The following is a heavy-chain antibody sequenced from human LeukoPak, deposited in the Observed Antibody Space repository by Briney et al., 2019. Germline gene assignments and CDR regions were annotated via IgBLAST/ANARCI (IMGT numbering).Heavy chain of an antibody. CDR1: GFTVSTNY. J-gene: IGHJ4*02. CDR2: MYSGGNT. D-gene: IGHD6-19*01. V-gene: IGHV3-66*01. Sequence: GGSLRLSCAASGFTVSTNYMSWVRQAPGKGLEWVSVMYSGGNTYHADSVKGRFTISRDNSKNTLYLQMNSLRAEDTAVYYCARGIAEAGTFDYWGQGTLVTVSS. CDR3: ARGIAEAGTFDY.